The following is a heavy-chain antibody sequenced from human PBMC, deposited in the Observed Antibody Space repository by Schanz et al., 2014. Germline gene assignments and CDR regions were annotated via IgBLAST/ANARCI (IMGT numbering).Heavy chain of an antibody. CDR1: GGTFSSST. V-gene: IGHV1-69*08. J-gene: IGHJ6*02. D-gene: IGHD3-9*01. CDR2: IIPILDKT. Sequence: QVQLVQSGAEVKKPGSSVKVSCKASGGTFSSSTLPWVRQAPGQGLEWMGRIIPILDKTNYAQKFQGRVTMTADKSTSTVYMEVSGLRSEDTAVYYCAKVDRTRYYAMDVWGQGTTVTVSS. CDR3: AKVDRTRYYAMDV.